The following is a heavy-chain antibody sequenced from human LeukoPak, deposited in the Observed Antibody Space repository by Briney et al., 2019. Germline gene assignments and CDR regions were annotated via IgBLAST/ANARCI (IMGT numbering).Heavy chain of an antibody. Sequence: PSETLSLTCTVSGYSISSGYYWGWIRQPPGKGLEWIGSIYHSGSTYYNPSLKSRVTMSVDTSKNQFSLKLSSVTAADTAVYYCARASIPRYDFWSGYTAFDIWGQGTMATVSS. V-gene: IGHV4-38-2*02. D-gene: IGHD3-3*01. CDR1: GYSISSGYY. CDR2: IYHSGST. CDR3: ARASIPRYDFWSGYTAFDI. J-gene: IGHJ3*02.